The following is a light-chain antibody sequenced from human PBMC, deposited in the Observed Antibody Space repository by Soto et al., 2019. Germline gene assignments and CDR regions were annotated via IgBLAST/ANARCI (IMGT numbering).Light chain of an antibody. V-gene: IGKV1-9*01. Sequence: DIQLTQSPSFLSASVGDRVTITCRASQGISSYLAWYQQKPGKAPKLLIYDASTLQSGVPSRFSGSGSGTEFTLTISSLQPADFATYYCQQLNSYPYFGPGTKVDIK. CDR2: DAS. J-gene: IGKJ3*01. CDR1: QGISSY. CDR3: QQLNSYPY.